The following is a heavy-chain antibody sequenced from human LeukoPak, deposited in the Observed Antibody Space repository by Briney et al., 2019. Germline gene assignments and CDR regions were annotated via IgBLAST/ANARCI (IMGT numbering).Heavy chain of an antibody. Sequence: SETLSLTCTVSGGSISSYYWSWIRQPPGRGLEWIGYIFYSGSTNYNPSLKSRVTLSVDTSKNQFSLKLSSVTAADTAVYYCARLRFGSGHYHEVDYWGQGTLVTVSS. CDR2: IFYSGST. V-gene: IGHV4-59*08. D-gene: IGHD3-22*01. CDR1: GGSISSYY. J-gene: IGHJ4*02. CDR3: ARLRFGSGHYHEVDY.